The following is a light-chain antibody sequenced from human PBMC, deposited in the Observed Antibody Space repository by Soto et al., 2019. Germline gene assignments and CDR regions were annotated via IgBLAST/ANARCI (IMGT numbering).Light chain of an antibody. J-gene: IGKJ2*01. V-gene: IGKV3-11*01. CDR2: DAS. Sequence: EIVLTQSPATLSLSPGERATLSCRASQSVNSNLAWYPQKPGQAPRLLLFDASNRATGIPARFSGRGSGTDFPLTISSLEPEDFAVYYFQQRSNWPPYTFGQGTKLEIK. CDR1: QSVNSN. CDR3: QQRSNWPPYT.